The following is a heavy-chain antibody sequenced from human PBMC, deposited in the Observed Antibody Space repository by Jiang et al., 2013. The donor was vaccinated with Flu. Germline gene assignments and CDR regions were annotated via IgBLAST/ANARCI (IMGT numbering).Heavy chain of an antibody. V-gene: IGHV4-61*01. CDR1: GGSVSSGSYY. CDR2: IYYSGST. J-gene: IGHJ6*04. Sequence: GLVKPSETLSLTCTVSGGSVSSGSYYWSWIRQPQGRDWSGLGYIYYSGSTNYNPSLKSRVTISVDTSKNQFSLKLSSVTAADTAVYYCARDGMEELWFGELWAVWGKGTTVTVSS. D-gene: IGHD3-10*01. CDR3: ARDGMEELWFGELWAV.